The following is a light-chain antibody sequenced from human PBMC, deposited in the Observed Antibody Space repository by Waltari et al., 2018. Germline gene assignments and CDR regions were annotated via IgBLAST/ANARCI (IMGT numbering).Light chain of an antibody. J-gene: IGKJ2*01. CDR3: QQSYITAYT. CDR1: QSISTS. V-gene: IGKV1-39*01. Sequence: IEMTQSPSSLSASVGDRVTITCRASQSISTSLNWYQQLPGKAPKLLIYLASTLQSGVPSRFSGSGSGTDFSLTISSLQPEDFATYYCQQSYITAYTFGQGTKLKIK. CDR2: LAS.